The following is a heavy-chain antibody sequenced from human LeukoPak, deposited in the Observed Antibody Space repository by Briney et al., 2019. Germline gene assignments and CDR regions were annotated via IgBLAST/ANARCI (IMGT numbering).Heavy chain of an antibody. J-gene: IGHJ4*02. CDR3: ARDRGDDVLDY. CDR2: IYNSGST. Sequence: SETLSLTCTVSGYSISSGYYWGWIRQAPGKGLEWIGSIYNSGSTYYNPSLKSRVTISVDMSKNQFSLKMSSVTAADTAVYYCARDRGDDVLDYWGQGTLVTVSS. D-gene: IGHD3-10*01. V-gene: IGHV4-38-2*02. CDR1: GYSISSGYY.